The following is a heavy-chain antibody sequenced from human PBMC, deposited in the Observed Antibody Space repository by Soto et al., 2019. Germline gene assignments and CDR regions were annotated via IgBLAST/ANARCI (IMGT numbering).Heavy chain of an antibody. Sequence: SETLSLTCAVSGGSISSGGYSWSWIRQPPGKGLEWIGYIYHSGSTYYNPSLKSRVTISVDRSKNQFSLKLSSVTAADTAVYYCARAAITMIVVADAFDIWGQGTMVT. CDR2: IYHSGST. D-gene: IGHD3-22*01. CDR1: GGSISSGGYS. V-gene: IGHV4-30-2*01. CDR3: ARAAITMIVVADAFDI. J-gene: IGHJ3*02.